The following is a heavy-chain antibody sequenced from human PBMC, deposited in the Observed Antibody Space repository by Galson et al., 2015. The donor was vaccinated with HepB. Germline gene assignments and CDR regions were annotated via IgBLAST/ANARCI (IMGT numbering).Heavy chain of an antibody. V-gene: IGHV3-23*01. D-gene: IGHD3-10*01. CDR1: GFTFSSYA. CDR3: AKGLMVRAEALDY. Sequence: SLRLSRAASGFTFSSYAMSWVRQAPGKGLEWVSAISGSGGSTYYADSVKGRFTISRDNSKNTLYLQMNSLRAEDTAVYYCAKGLMVRAEALDYWGQGTLVTVSS. J-gene: IGHJ4*02. CDR2: ISGSGGST.